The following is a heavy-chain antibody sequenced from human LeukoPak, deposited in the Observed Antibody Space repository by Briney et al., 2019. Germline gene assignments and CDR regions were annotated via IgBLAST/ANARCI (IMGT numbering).Heavy chain of an antibody. V-gene: IGHV4-34*01. Sequence: PSETLSLTCAVYGGSFSDYYWSWIRQPPGKGLEWIGEINHSGCTNYNPSLKSRVTISVDTSKNQFSLKLSSVTAADTAVYYCARSDLGYCSSTSCNGGRLFDYWGQGTLVTVSS. CDR1: GGSFSDYY. CDR3: ARSDLGYCSSTSCNGGRLFDY. J-gene: IGHJ4*02. CDR2: INHSGCT. D-gene: IGHD2-2*01.